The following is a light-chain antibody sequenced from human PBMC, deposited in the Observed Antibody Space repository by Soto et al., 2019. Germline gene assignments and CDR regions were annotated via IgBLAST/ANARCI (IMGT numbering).Light chain of an antibody. CDR1: SSDVGSYNY. J-gene: IGLJ2*01. CDR2: DVS. V-gene: IGLV2-11*01. Sequence: QSALTQPRSVSGSPGLSVTISCTGTSSDVGSYNYVSWYQQYPGKAPKVMIYDVSKRPSGVPDRFSGSKSGNRASLTISGLQAEDEAEYYCCSYAGRSVVFGGGTQLTVL. CDR3: CSYAGRSVV.